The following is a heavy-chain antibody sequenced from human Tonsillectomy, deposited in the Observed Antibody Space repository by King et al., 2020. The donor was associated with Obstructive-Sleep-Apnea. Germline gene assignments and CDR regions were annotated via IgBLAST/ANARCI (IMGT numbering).Heavy chain of an antibody. D-gene: IGHD2-8*01. V-gene: IGHV3-23*04. CDR3: AKEMDCTIGVCYRSYYYYGMDV. CDR1: GFTFSSYA. J-gene: IGHJ6*02. Sequence: EVQLVESGGGLVQPGGSLRLSCAASGFTFSSYAMSWVRQAPGKGLEWVSAISSSGGSTYYADSVKGRFTISRDNSKNTLYLQMNSLRAEDTAVYYCAKEMDCTIGVCYRSYYYYGMDVWGQGTTVTVSS. CDR2: ISSSGGST.